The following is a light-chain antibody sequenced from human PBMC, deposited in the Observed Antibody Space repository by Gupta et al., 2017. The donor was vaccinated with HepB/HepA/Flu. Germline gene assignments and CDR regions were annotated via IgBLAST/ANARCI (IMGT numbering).Light chain of an antibody. CDR3: RQDDSYPIT. Sequence: IQMTQSPSSLSASVGDRVSISCRASQDIGDDLAWYQHAPGKTPKLLIYGASTLQGDVPSRFSGGGSGTEFTLTITGLQPEDFPTYYCRQDDSYPITFGGGTKIEIK. J-gene: IGKJ4*01. V-gene: IGKV1-6*02. CDR1: QDIGDD. CDR2: GAS.